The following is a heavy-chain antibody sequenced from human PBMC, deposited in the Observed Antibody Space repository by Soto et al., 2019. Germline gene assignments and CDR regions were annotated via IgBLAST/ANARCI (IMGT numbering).Heavy chain of an antibody. J-gene: IGHJ4*02. CDR3: ATEGYGAKPLPHDC. CDR2: IYYSGTT. CDR1: GGSISSGDYY. Sequence: QVQLQESGPGLVKPSQTLSLTCTVSGGSISSGDYYWNWIRQPPGKGLEWIGNIYYSGTTYYNPSLNSRVTISVDTSKNQFSLKLTSVTAADTAVYYCATEGYGAKPLPHDCWGQGTLVTVSS. V-gene: IGHV4-30-4*01. D-gene: IGHD4-17*01.